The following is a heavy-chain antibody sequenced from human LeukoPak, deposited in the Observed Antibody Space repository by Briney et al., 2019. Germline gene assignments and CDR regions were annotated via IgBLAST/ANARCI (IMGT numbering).Heavy chain of an antibody. CDR3: AKVTPSVSMIVVWDYYYMDV. CDR1: GFTFSSYA. CDR2: ISGSGGST. D-gene: IGHD3-22*01. Sequence: GGSLRLSCAASGFTFSSYAMSWVRQAPGKGLEWVSAISGSGGSTYYADSVKGRFTISRDNSKNTLYLQMNSLRAEDTAVYYCAKVTPSVSMIVVWDYYYMDVWGKGTTVTVSS. J-gene: IGHJ6*03. V-gene: IGHV3-23*01.